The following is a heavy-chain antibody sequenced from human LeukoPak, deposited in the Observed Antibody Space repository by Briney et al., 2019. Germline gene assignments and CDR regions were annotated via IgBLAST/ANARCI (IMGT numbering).Heavy chain of an antibody. CDR2: ISYDGSNK. CDR1: GFTFSSYG. CDR3: AKEEYGIDY. D-gene: IGHD6-6*01. V-gene: IGHV3-30*18. J-gene: IGHJ4*02. Sequence: GGSLRLSCAASGFTFSSYGMHWVRQAPGKGLEWVAVISYDGSNKYYADSVKGRFTISRDNSKNTLYLQMNSLRAEDTAVYYCAKEEYGIDYWGQGTLVTVSS.